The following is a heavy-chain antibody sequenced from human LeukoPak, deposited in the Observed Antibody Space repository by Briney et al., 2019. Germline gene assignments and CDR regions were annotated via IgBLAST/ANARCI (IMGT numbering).Heavy chain of an antibody. CDR3: ARLGSDAFDI. D-gene: IGHD3-10*01. J-gene: IGHJ3*02. V-gene: IGHV3-53*01. CDR1: GFTVSNKY. Sequence: GGSLTVSRAASGFTVSNKYMSWVRQAPGKGLEWVAVIYSGGSTYYADSVKGRFTISRDNSKNTLYLQMNSLRAEDTAVYYCARLGSDAFDIWGQGTLVSVSS. CDR2: IYSGGST.